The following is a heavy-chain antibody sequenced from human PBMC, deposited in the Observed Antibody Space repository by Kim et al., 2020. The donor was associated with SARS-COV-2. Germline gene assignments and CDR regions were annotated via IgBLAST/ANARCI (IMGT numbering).Heavy chain of an antibody. D-gene: IGHD3-10*01. V-gene: IGHV3-48*03. CDR1: EFTFSSYE. CDR2: ISSGGATR. J-gene: IGHJ6*02. CDR3: ARDLHKVRGIFHYLYGMDV. Sequence: GGSLRLSCAASEFTFSSYEMNWVRQAPGKGLEWVSYISSGGATRYYADSVKGRFTISSDNAKRSLYLQMNSLGVHDTAVYYCARDLHKVRGIFHYLYGMDVWGQGTTVTVSS.